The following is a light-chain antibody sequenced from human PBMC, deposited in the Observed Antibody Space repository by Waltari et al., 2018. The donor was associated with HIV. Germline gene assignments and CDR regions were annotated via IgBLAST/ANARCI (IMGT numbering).Light chain of an antibody. V-gene: IGLV3-21*02. J-gene: IGLJ3*02. CDR1: NIGSKT. CDR3: QVWDGNSDHQV. Sequence: SYVLTQPPSVSVAPGQTAMITCGGNNIGSKTVQWYQQKPGQAPILGIYDDADRPSGIPERFSGSNSGNTATLTISRVEAGDEADYFCQVWDGNSDHQVFGGGTKLTVL. CDR2: DDA.